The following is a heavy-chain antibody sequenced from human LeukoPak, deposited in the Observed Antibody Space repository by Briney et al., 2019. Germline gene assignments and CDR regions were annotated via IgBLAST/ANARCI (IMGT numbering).Heavy chain of an antibody. D-gene: IGHD3-10*01. J-gene: IGHJ5*02. V-gene: IGHV1-46*01. CDR1: GYTFTSYY. Sequence: ASVKVSCKASGYTFTSYYMHWVRQAPGQGLEWMGIINPSGGSTSYAQKFQGRVTMTRDTSTSTVYMELSSLRSEDTAVYYRARAGVRGVRDNWFDPWGQGTLVTVSS. CDR3: ARAGVRGVRDNWFDP. CDR2: INPSGGST.